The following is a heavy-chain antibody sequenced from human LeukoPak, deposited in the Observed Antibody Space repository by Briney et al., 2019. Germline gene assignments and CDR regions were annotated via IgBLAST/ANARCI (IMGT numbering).Heavy chain of an antibody. CDR2: IYYSGST. D-gene: IGHD3-10*01. V-gene: IGHV4-59*01. J-gene: IGHJ5*02. CDR3: ARGTFTMVKDP. CDR1: GGSISSYY. Sequence: SETLSLTCTVSGGSISSYYWSWIRQPPGKGLEWIGYIYYSGSTNYNPSLKSRVTISVDTSKNQLSLKLSSVTAADTAVYYRARGTFTMVKDPWGQGTLVTVSS.